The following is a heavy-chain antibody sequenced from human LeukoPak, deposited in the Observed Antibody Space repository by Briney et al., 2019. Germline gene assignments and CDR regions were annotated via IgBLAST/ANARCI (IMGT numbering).Heavy chain of an antibody. CDR1: GFTFSTYT. D-gene: IGHD4-17*01. V-gene: IGHV3-21*06. CDR3: ALDSLSYGDYRSPNWFDP. CDR2: ISWNSRYI. J-gene: IGHJ5*02. Sequence: GGSLRLSCAASGFTFSTYTMNWVRQAPGRGLEWVSSISWNSRYIFYAESVQERFTISRDNARNSLYLQMNSLTADDTAIYYCALDSLSYGDYRSPNWFDPWGQGTLVTVSS.